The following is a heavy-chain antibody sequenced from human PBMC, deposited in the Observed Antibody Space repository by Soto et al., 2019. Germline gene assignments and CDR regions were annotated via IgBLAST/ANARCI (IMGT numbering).Heavy chain of an antibody. CDR2: ISSSSSYT. V-gene: IGHV3-11*06. CDR1: GFTFSDYY. J-gene: IGHJ3*02. Sequence: QVQLVESGGGLVKPGGSLRLSCAASGFTFSDYYMSWIRQAPGKGLEWVSYISSSSSYTNYADSVKGRFTISRDNAKNSLYLQMNSLRAEDTAVYYCARDRSGHDFGAFDIWGQGTMVTVSS. D-gene: IGHD5-12*01. CDR3: ARDRSGHDFGAFDI.